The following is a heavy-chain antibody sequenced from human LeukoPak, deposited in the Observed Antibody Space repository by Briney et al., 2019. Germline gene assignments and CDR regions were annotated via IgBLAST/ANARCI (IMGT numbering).Heavy chain of an antibody. CDR2: ISSNGGST. V-gene: IGHV3-64D*09. D-gene: IGHD4/OR15-4a*01. CDR3: VKSASSYGANWFDP. CDR1: GFTFSNYA. Sequence: GGSLRLSCSASGFTFSNYAMHWVRPAPGKGLGYVSSISSNGGSTYYADSVKGRFIISRDNSKNSLSLHMSSLRAEDTAVYYCVKSASSYGANWFDPWGQGTLVTVSS. J-gene: IGHJ5*02.